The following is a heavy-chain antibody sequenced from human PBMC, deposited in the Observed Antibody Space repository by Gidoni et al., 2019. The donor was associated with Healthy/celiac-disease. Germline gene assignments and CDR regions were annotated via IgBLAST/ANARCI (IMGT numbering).Heavy chain of an antibody. J-gene: IGHJ4*02. CDR2: ISYDGSNK. CDR3: ASSLVDFWSGYYRPPDY. D-gene: IGHD3-3*01. V-gene: IGHV3-30-3*01. Sequence: QVQLVESGGGVVQPGRSLRHSWSASGFTFRSYAMHWVRQAPGKGLEWVAVISYDGSNKYYADSVKGRFTISRDNSKNTLYLQMNSLRAEDTAVYYCASSLVDFWSGYYRPPDYWGQGTLVTVSS. CDR1: GFTFRSYA.